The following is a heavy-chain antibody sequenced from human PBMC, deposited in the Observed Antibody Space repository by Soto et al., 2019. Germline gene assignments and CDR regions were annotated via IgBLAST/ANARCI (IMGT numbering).Heavy chain of an antibody. CDR2: IFHSGST. CDR3: ARDRYYVSVTYYNFSSGMDV. J-gene: IGHJ6*02. D-gene: IGHD3-10*01. CDR1: GGSINSGDYY. Sequence: PSETLSLTCTVSGGSINSGDYYWTWVRQPPGKGLEWTGNIFHSGSTYYTPSLQSRVTISLDTSKNHFSLKLSSVTPADTAVYYCARDRYYVSVTYYNFSSGMDVWCPGPTLTVSS. V-gene: IGHV4-30-4*01.